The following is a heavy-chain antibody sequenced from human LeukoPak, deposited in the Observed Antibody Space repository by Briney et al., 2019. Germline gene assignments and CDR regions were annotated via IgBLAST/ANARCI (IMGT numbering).Heavy chain of an antibody. CDR1: GGTFSSYA. D-gene: IGHD3-9*01. CDR3: ARGGSYDILTGYYRSPYYFDY. Sequence: SVKVSCKASGGTFSSYAISWVRQAPGQGLEWMGGIIPIFGTANYAQKFQGRVTITADKSTSTAYMELSSLGSEDTAVYYCARGGSYDILTGYYRSPYYFDYWGQGTLVTVSS. V-gene: IGHV1-69*06. CDR2: IIPIFGTA. J-gene: IGHJ4*02.